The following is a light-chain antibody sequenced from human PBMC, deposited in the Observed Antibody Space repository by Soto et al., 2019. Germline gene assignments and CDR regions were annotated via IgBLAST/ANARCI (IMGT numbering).Light chain of an antibody. Sequence: DIQMTQSPSTLSASVGDRVTITWLASQSISSWLAWYQQKPGKAPKLLIYDASSLESGVPSRFSGSGSGTEFTLTISSPQPDDFATYYCQQYNSYPLTFGGGTKVDI. V-gene: IGKV1-5*01. J-gene: IGKJ4*01. CDR2: DAS. CDR1: QSISSW. CDR3: QQYNSYPLT.